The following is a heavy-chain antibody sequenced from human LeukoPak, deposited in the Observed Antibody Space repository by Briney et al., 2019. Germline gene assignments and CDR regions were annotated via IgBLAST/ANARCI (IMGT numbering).Heavy chain of an antibody. CDR2: VSSSTYT. D-gene: IGHD2-15*01. Sequence: GGSLRLSCAASGFTFSDYYMSWIRQAPGKGLEWIAYVSSSTYTNYAVPVKGRFTVSRDNDKNSVFLQMNSLRAEDTAIYYCATSRMWYHFDYWGQGTLVIVSS. V-gene: IGHV3-11*03. CDR1: GFTFSDYY. J-gene: IGHJ4*02. CDR3: ATSRMWYHFDY.